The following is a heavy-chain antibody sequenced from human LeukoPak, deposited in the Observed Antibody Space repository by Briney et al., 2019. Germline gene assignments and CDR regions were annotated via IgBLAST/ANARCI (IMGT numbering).Heavy chain of an antibody. Sequence: TGGSLRLSCAAAGFTFSSYWMSWVRQAPGKGLEWVANIKQDGSEKYYVDSVKRRFTISRDNAKNSLYLQMNTLRAEDTAVYYCARGRFLGNYSMDVWGKGSTVTVSS. CDR1: GFTFSSYW. J-gene: IGHJ6*03. D-gene: IGHD3-16*01. CDR2: IKQDGSEK. CDR3: ARGRFLGNYSMDV. V-gene: IGHV3-7*01.